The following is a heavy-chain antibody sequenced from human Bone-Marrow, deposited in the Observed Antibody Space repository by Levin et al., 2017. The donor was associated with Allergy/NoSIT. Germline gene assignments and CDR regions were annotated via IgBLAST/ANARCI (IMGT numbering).Heavy chain of an antibody. CDR2: IYTSGST. J-gene: IGHJ2*01. D-gene: IGHD5-18*01. CDR1: GGSISSYY. V-gene: IGHV4-4*07. Sequence: PSETLSLTCTVSGGSISSYYWSWIRQPAGKGLEWIGRIYTSGSTNYNPSLKSRVTMSVDTSKNQFSLKLSSVTAADTAVYYCARDFKRFGIQLWGRGWYFDLWGRGTLVTVSS. CDR3: ARDFKRFGIQLWGRGWYFDL.